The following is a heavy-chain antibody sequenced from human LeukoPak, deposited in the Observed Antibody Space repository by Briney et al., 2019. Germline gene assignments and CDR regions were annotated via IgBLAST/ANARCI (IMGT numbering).Heavy chain of an antibody. CDR1: GDSITNTVYY. Sequence: SETLSLTCTVSGDSITNTVYYWGWIRQPPGKGLEWIGGIYYSGSTSYNPSLKSRVTISVDTSKNQFSLKLSSVTAADTAVYYSARRVAYGSGGYFDYWGQGTLVTVSS. V-gene: IGHV4-39*07. CDR2: IYYSGST. CDR3: ARRVAYGSGGYFDY. D-gene: IGHD3-10*01. J-gene: IGHJ4*02.